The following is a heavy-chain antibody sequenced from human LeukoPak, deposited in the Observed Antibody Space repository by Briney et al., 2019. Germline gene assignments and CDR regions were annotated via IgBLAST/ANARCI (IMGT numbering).Heavy chain of an antibody. V-gene: IGHV3-53*01. Sequence: GGSLRLSCAASGFTVSSNYMSWVRQAPGKGLEWVSVIYSGGSTYYADSVKGRFTISRDNSKNTLYLQMNSLRAEDTAVYYCARAMYYDFWSGLDYWGQGTLGTVSS. D-gene: IGHD3-3*01. CDR1: GFTVSSNY. J-gene: IGHJ4*02. CDR3: ARAMYYDFWSGLDY. CDR2: IYSGGST.